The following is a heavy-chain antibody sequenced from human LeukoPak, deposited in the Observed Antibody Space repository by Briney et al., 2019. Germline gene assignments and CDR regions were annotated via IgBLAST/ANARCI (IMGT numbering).Heavy chain of an antibody. J-gene: IGHJ6*02. CDR2: INSGGSIT. D-gene: IGHD5-18*01. CDR1: GFTFTTYW. CDR3: ARDAVDTANAV. V-gene: IGHV3-74*01. Sequence: PGGSLRLSCAASGFTFTTYWMHWVRQVPGKGLVWVSHINSGGSITSYADSVKGRFTISRDNAKNTLYLQMNSLRAEDTAVYYCARDAVDTANAVWGQGTTVTVSS.